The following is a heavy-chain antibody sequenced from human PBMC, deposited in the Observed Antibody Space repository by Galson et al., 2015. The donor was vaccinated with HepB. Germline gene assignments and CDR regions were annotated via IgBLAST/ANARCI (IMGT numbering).Heavy chain of an antibody. V-gene: IGHV3-21*01. CDR1: GFIFSSYN. Sequence: SLRLSCAASGFIFSSYNMNWVRQAPGKGLEWVSSISSSSSYIYYGDSVKGRLTISRDNAKNSLYLQMNSLRAEDTAVYYCASDYMRGPGGGYYHGMDVWGQGTTVTVSS. J-gene: IGHJ6*02. CDR3: ASDYMRGPGGGYYHGMDV. CDR2: ISSSSSYI. D-gene: IGHD2-8*02.